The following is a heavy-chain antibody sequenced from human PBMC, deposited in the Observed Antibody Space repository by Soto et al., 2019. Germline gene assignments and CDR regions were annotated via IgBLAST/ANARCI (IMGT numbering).Heavy chain of an antibody. CDR1: GGSFSGYF. Sequence: LSLTCTVSGGSFSGYFWTWIRQPPGKGLEWLAEINHSGITNYNPSVESRVSMSVDTSKNQFSLRLYSVTAADTAVYYCVRGPYNYNSRYFDYWGQGTLVTVSS. V-gene: IGHV4-34*01. D-gene: IGHD1-1*01. CDR2: INHSGIT. J-gene: IGHJ4*02. CDR3: VRGPYNYNSRYFDY.